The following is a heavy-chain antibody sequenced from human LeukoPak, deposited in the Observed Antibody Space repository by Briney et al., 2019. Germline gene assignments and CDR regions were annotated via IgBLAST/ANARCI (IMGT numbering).Heavy chain of an antibody. J-gene: IGHJ4*02. CDR1: GFTFSSYA. D-gene: IGHD5/OR15-5a*01. V-gene: IGHV3-30-3*01. Sequence: GMSLRLSCAASGFTFSSYAMHWVRQAPGKGLEWVAVISYDGSNKYYADSVKGRFTISRDNSKNTLYLQMNSLRAEDTAVYYCARTGVYDSPFDYWGQGTLVTVSS. CDR3: ARTGVYDSPFDY. CDR2: ISYDGSNK.